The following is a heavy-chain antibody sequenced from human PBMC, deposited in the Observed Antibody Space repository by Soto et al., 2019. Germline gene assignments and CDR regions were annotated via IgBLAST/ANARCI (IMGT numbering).Heavy chain of an antibody. CDR1: GFTFINHA. V-gene: IGHV3-23*01. CDR3: AKWEVFVTGHLATQSSLDS. J-gene: IGHJ4*02. CDR2: VDGSGAAP. Sequence: PGGSLRLSCAISGFTFINHAMTWVRQAPGKAPQWVATVDGSGAAPFYAESVKGRFTISRDNSKNTLFLQMNSLRAEDTAVYFCAKWEVFVTGHLATQSSLDSWGQGTLVTVSS. D-gene: IGHD1-26*01.